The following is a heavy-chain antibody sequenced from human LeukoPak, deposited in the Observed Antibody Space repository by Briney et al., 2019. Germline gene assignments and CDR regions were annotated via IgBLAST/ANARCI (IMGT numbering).Heavy chain of an antibody. D-gene: IGHD3-9*01. Sequence: NSGGSLRLSCAASGFTFTTYTMNWVRQAPGKGLEWVSSITSSSASIYYADSVKGRFTISRDNAKNSLYLQMNSLRAEDTAVYYCARTYYDILTGYNPYFDYWGQGTLVTVSS. CDR3: ARTYYDILTGYNPYFDY. V-gene: IGHV3-21*01. CDR1: GFTFTTYT. CDR2: ITSSSASI. J-gene: IGHJ4*02.